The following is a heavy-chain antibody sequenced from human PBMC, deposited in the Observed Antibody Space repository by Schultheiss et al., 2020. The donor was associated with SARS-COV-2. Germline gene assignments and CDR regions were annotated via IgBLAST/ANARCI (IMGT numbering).Heavy chain of an antibody. J-gene: IGHJ6*03. CDR2: INPSGGST. V-gene: IGHV1-46*03. CDR1: GYTFTSYY. CDR3: ARDELPRNMWDYYYYYMDV. Sequence: ASVKVSCKASGYTFTSYYMHWVRQAPGQGLEWMGIINPSGGSTSYAQKFQGRVTMTRDTSTSTVYMELSSLRSEDTAVYYCARDELPRNMWDYYYYYMDVWGKGTTVTVSS. D-gene: IGHD2-15*01.